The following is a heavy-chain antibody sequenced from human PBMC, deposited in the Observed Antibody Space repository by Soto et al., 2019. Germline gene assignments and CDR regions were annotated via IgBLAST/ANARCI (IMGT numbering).Heavy chain of an antibody. D-gene: IGHD6-19*01. J-gene: IGHJ4*02. CDR3: ARVFVDAIAVNYFDY. V-gene: IGHV1-46*01. CDR1: AYTFTIYY. Sequence: SMKVSCNASAYTFTIYYMHWVQQARLQGVVSMIIINHTAGSTSYTQKVQGRVTITRDTSTSTVYLALSSLRSWDTGVYDCARVFVDAIAVNYFDYWGQGTLVTVSS. CDR2: INHTAGST.